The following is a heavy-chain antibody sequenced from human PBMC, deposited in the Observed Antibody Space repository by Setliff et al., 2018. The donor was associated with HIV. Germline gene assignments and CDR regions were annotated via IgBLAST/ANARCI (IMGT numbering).Heavy chain of an antibody. CDR2: IYTNGSS. J-gene: IGHJ6*03. V-gene: IGHV4-31*03. Sequence: SETLSLTCTVSGASIGSGGSYWSWIRQHPGKGLEWIGNIYTNGSSYHNPSLKSRVTISVDTSKNQFSLELSSVTTADTAVYYCAGASRSSYYYYMDVWGKGTTVTVSS. CDR3: AGASRSSYYYYMDV. D-gene: IGHD3-10*01. CDR1: GASIGSGGSY.